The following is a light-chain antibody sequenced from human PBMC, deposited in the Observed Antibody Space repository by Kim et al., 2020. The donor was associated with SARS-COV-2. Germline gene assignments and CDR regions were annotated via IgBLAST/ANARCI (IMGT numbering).Light chain of an antibody. Sequence: DIVMTQSPLSLPVTPGEPASISCRSSQSLLHSNGYNYLDWYLQKPGQSPQLLIYLGSNRASGVPDRFSGSGSGTDFTLKISRVEAEDVGVYYCMQALQTPRTFGQWTKLEI. V-gene: IGKV2-28*01. CDR3: MQALQTPRT. CDR2: LGS. CDR1: QSLLHSNGYNY. J-gene: IGKJ2*01.